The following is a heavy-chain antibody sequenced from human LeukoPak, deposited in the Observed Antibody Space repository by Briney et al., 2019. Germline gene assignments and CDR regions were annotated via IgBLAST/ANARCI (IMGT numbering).Heavy chain of an antibody. V-gene: IGHV4-39*01. J-gene: IGHJ4*02. D-gene: IGHD2-15*01. Sequence: SETLSLTCTVSGGSISSSSYYWGWIRQPPGKGLEWSGSIYYSGSTYYNPSLKSRVTISVDTSKNQFSLKLSSVTAADTAVYYCARGVYCSGGNCYFPFDYWGQGTLVTVSS. CDR1: GGSISSSSYY. CDR2: IYYSGST. CDR3: ARGVYCSGGNCYFPFDY.